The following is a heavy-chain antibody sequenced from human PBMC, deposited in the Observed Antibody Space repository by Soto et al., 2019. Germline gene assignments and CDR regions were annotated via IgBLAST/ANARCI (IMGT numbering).Heavy chain of an antibody. V-gene: IGHV3-30*03. CDR3: AREYSSFPPRPDYGMDV. D-gene: IGHD6-6*01. CDR2: ISYDGSNK. J-gene: IGHJ6*02. Sequence: QVKLVESGGGVVQPGRSLRLSCAASGFTFSSYGMHWVRQAPGKGLEWVAVISYDGSNKYYADSVKGRFTIYRDNSKNTLYLQMNSLRAEDTAVYYCAREYSSFPPRPDYGMDVWGQGTTVTVSS. CDR1: GFTFSSYG.